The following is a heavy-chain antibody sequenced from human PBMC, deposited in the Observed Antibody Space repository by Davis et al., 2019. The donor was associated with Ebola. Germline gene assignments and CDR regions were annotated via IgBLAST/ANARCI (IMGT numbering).Heavy chain of an antibody. D-gene: IGHD3-10*01. CDR3: ARQKGWFGELLFDY. Sequence: GESLKISCKGSGYSFTSYWIDWVRQMPGKGLEWMGIIYPGDSETRYSPFFQGQVTISADKSISTAYLQWSSLKASDTAMYYCARQKGWFGELLFDYWGQGTLVTVPS. J-gene: IGHJ4*02. CDR1: GYSFTSYW. CDR2: IYPGDSET. V-gene: IGHV5-51*01.